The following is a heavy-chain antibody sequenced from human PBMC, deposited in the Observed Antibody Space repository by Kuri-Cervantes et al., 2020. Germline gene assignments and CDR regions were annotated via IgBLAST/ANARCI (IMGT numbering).Heavy chain of an antibody. V-gene: IGHV4-34*01. CDR3: ASTGSGPDI. Sequence: ETLSLTCAVYGGSFSGYHCTWVRQPPGQGLEWIGEINHSGSTSYNPSLKSRVIISVDTSKNQFSLKLSSVTAADAAVYYCASTGSGPDIWGQGTMVTVSS. D-gene: IGHD3-10*01. CDR1: GGSFSGYH. CDR2: INHSGST. J-gene: IGHJ3*02.